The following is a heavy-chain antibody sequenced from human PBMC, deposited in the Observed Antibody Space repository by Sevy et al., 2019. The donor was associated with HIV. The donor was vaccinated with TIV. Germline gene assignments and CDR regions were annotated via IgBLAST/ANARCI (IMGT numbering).Heavy chain of an antibody. CDR2: ISSSRSTI. Sequence: GGSLRLSCAASGFTFSSYSMNGVRQAPRKGLEWVSYISSSRSTIYYADSVKGRFTISRDNAKNSLYLQMNSLRAEDTAVYYCARLSGYSSSWSYFDYWGQGTLVTVSS. CDR3: ARLSGYSSSWSYFDY. D-gene: IGHD6-13*01. CDR1: GFTFSSYS. V-gene: IGHV3-48*01. J-gene: IGHJ4*02.